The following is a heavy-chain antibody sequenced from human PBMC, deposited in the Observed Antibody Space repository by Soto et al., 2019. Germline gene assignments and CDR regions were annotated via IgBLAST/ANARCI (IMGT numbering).Heavy chain of an antibody. Sequence: QVQLVESGGGVVQPGRSLRLSCAASGFTFSSYGMHWVLQAPGKGLEWVAVISYDGSNKYYADSVKGRFTISRDNSKNTLYLQMNSLRAEDTAVYYCAKDGSKYSSSWYFDYWGQGTLVTVSS. V-gene: IGHV3-30*18. J-gene: IGHJ4*02. D-gene: IGHD6-13*01. CDR2: ISYDGSNK. CDR1: GFTFSSYG. CDR3: AKDGSKYSSSWYFDY.